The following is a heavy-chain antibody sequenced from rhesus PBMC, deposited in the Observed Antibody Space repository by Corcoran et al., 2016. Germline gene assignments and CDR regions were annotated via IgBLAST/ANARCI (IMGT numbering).Heavy chain of an antibody. CDR2: IGGGSGST. CDR1: GYPISSGYG. J-gene: IGHJ1*01. Sequence: QVQLQESGPGLVKPSETLSVTCAVPGYPISSGYGWSWIRQRPGKGLEWIGYIGGGSGSTNYNPSLKSRVTISNDSSKIQFSLKLRSVTAAGTAVYYCARDGGGSGWSSRYFGFWGQGALVTVSS. CDR3: ARDGGGSGWSSRYFGF. V-gene: IGHV4-127*01. D-gene: IGHD6S26*01.